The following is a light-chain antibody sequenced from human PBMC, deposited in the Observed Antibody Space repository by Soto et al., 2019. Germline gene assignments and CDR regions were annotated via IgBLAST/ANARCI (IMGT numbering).Light chain of an antibody. J-gene: IGKJ1*01. CDR1: QSLSRN. V-gene: IGKV3-15*01. CDR2: GTS. CDR3: QQYNTWPRT. Sequence: EIVVTPSPATLSVSPGERATLSCRARQSLSRNLAWYQQKPGEAPRLLIYGTSTRATGIPARFSGRGSGTEFTLSISSLHSDGCAVYYCQQYNTWPRTFGQGNKVEIK.